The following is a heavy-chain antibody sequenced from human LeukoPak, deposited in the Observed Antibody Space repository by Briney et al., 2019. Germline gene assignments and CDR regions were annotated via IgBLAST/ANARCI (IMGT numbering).Heavy chain of an antibody. CDR2: IYPGDSDS. CDR3: ARHLNPTVTTPHGFDR. Sequence: GESLQISCKGSGYCFTSYWIGWVRRMPGKGLEWMGIIYPGDSDSRYSPSFQGQVTISADKSISTACLQWSSLKAADTAMYYRARHLNPTVTTPHGFDRWGQGTLVSASS. CDR1: GYCFTSYW. J-gene: IGHJ5*02. V-gene: IGHV5-51*01. D-gene: IGHD4-17*01.